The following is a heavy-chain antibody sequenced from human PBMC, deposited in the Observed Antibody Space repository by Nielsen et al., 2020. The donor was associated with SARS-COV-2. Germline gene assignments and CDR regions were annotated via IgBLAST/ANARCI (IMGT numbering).Heavy chain of an antibody. J-gene: IGHJ6*02. V-gene: IGHV3-23*01. CDR1: GFPFSDYA. CDR3: AKGNSRLSWFGELALYYYYYGMDV. D-gene: IGHD3-10*01. Sequence: GESLKISCVASGFPFSDYAMSWVRQDPGKGPEWVSSISTNGGGTYHAESVKGRFTISRDNSKNTLYLEMNSLRVEDTALYYCAKGNSRLSWFGELALYYYYYGMDVWGQGTTVTVSS. CDR2: ISTNGGGT.